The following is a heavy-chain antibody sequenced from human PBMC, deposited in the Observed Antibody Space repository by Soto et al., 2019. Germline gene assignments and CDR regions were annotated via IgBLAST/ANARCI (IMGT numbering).Heavy chain of an antibody. J-gene: IGHJ6*02. Sequence: PGESLKISCKGSGYSFTSYWISWVRQMPGKGLEWMGRIDPSDFYTNYSPSFRGHVTISADKSISTAYLQWSSLKASDTAMYYCARHRTTGTTWVYYYGMDVWGQGTTVTV. D-gene: IGHD1-1*01. CDR3: ARHRTTGTTWVYYYGMDV. CDR1: GYSFTSYW. V-gene: IGHV5-10-1*01. CDR2: IDPSDFYT.